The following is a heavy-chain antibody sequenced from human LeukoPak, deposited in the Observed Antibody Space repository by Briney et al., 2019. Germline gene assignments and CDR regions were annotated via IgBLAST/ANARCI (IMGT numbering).Heavy chain of an antibody. J-gene: IGHJ4*02. CDR3: ARGGMKSSSPCDY. CDR1: GGSFSGYY. Sequence: SETLSLTCAVYGGSFSGYYWSWIRQPPGKGLEWIGEINHSGSTNYNPSLKSRVTISVDTSKNHFSLKLSSVTAADTAVYYCARGGMKSSSPCDYWGQGTLVTVSS. D-gene: IGHD6-13*01. CDR2: INHSGST. V-gene: IGHV4-34*01.